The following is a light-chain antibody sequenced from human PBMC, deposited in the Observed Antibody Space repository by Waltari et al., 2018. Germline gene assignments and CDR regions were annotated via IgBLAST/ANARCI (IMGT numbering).Light chain of an antibody. CDR2: WAS. CDR3: QQFYSTPYT. V-gene: IGKV4-1*01. J-gene: IGKJ2*01. Sequence: DIVLTQSPDSLAVSLGEKATINCKSSQSVLYSSNNLNYLAWYQQKPGQPPKLLIYWASTRESGVPDRFSGSGSGTDFTLTISSLQAEDVAVYYCQQFYSTPYTFGQGTK. CDR1: QSVLYSSNNLNY.